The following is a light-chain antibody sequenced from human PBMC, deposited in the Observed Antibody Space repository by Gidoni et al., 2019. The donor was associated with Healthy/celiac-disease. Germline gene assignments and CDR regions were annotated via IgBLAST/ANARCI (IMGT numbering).Light chain of an antibody. J-gene: IGKJ4*01. Sequence: DIQMTQSPSTLSASVGDRVTITCRASQSISSWLAWYQQKPEKAPKLLIYKASSLESGVPSRFSGSGSGTEFTLTISSLQPDDFATYYCQQYNSYSPALTCGGGTKVEIK. CDR1: QSISSW. V-gene: IGKV1-5*03. CDR3: QQYNSYSPALT. CDR2: KAS.